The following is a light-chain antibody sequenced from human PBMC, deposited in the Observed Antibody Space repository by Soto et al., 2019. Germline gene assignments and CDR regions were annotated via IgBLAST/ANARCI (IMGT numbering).Light chain of an antibody. CDR2: AAS. J-gene: IGKJ1*01. CDR3: QRACSRART. V-gene: IGKV1-39*01. CDR1: DSIGSH. Sequence: DIQMTQSPSSLSASVGDRVTITCRASDSIGSHLNWYQHEPGRAPRLLLAAASGLQSGVPSRFSGVGSGADFSLSLSDLQPEDVATCDGQRACSRARTFGQGTKVV.